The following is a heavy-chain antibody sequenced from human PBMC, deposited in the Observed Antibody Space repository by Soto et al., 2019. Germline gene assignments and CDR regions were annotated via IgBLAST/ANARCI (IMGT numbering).Heavy chain of an antibody. V-gene: IGHV4-59*01. CDR3: ARGQYECNF. D-gene: IGHD2-2*01. J-gene: IGHJ4*02. CDR2: IYYSGST. Sequence: SETLSLTCTVAGGSISSYYLSWIRQPPGKGLEWIGYIYYSGSTNYNPSLKSRLTISVDTSKNQFSLKLSSVTAADTAVYYCARGQYECNFWGQGTLVTVSS. CDR1: GGSISSYY.